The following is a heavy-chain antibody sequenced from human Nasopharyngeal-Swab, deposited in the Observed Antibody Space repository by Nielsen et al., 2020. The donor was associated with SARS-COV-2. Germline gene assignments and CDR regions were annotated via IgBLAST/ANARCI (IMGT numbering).Heavy chain of an antibody. CDR1: GFTFSSYA. Sequence: GESLKISCAASGFTFSSYALSWVRQAPGKGLEHISGGGGRTYYADSVKGRFTISRDNSKNTVYLQMNSLRAEDTAVYYCAKERRATIFGAVDAFDIWGQGTMVTVSP. CDR3: AKERRATIFGAVDAFDI. D-gene: IGHD3-3*01. CDR2: ISGGGGRT. V-gene: IGHV3-23*01. J-gene: IGHJ3*02.